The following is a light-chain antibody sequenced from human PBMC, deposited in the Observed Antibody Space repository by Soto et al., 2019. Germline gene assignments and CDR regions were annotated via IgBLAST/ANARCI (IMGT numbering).Light chain of an antibody. Sequence: EIVLTQSPATLSLSPGERATLSCRASQSVSSYLAWYQQKPGQAPRLLIYDASNRATGIPARFSGSGSGTYFTRTISSLEPEDFAVYYCQQRSNWPLTFGGGTKVEIK. CDR1: QSVSSY. J-gene: IGKJ4*01. V-gene: IGKV3-11*01. CDR2: DAS. CDR3: QQRSNWPLT.